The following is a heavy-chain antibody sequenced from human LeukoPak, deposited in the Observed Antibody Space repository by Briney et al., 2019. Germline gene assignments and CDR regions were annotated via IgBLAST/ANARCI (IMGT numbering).Heavy chain of an antibody. CDR3: ARGGSAVYSYGQQYYFDY. CDR2: ISYDRSNK. J-gene: IGHJ4*02. CDR1: GFTFSSYA. V-gene: IGHV3-30-3*01. D-gene: IGHD5-18*01. Sequence: GRSLRLSCAASGFTFSSYAMHWVRQAPGKGLEWVAVISYDRSNKYYADSVKGRFTISRDNSKNTLYLQMNSLRAEGTAVYYCARGGSAVYSYGQQYYFDYWGQGTLVTVSS.